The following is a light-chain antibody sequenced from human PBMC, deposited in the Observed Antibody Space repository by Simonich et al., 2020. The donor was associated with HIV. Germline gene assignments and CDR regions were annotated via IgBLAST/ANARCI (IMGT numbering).Light chain of an antibody. V-gene: IGLV2-8*01. CDR2: EVS. J-gene: IGLJ2*01. Sequence: QSALTQPPSASGSPGQSVTISCTGTSSDVGDYKYVSWYQQHPGKAPKLMIYEVSKRPSGVPDRFSGSKSGNTASLTISGLQAEDEADYYCSSYTSSSTVVFGGGTKLTVL. CDR1: SSDVGDYKY. CDR3: SSYTSSSTVV.